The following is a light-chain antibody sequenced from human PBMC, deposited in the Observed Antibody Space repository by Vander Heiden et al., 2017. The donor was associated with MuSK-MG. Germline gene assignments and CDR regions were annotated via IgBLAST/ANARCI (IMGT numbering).Light chain of an antibody. V-gene: IGKV3-20*01. J-gene: IGKJ3*01. CDR3: QQYGSSPFT. CDR2: GAS. CDR1: QSVSSSY. Sequence: EIVLTQSPGTLSLSPGERATLSCRASQSVSSSYLAWYQQTPGQAPRLIIYGASSRATGIPDRFSGSGSGTDFTLTISRLEPEDFAVYYCQQYGSSPFTFGHGTKVDIK.